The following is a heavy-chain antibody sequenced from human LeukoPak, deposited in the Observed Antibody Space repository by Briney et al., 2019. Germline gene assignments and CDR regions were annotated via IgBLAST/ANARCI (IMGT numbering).Heavy chain of an antibody. V-gene: IGHV3-73*01. J-gene: IGHJ6*03. CDR1: GFTFSGSA. CDR3: ATTTVAGTRLVYSYYYYMDV. D-gene: IGHD6-19*01. CDR2: IRSTAHGYAT. Sequence: GGSLRLSCAASGFTFSGSALHWVRQASGKGLEWVGRIRSTAHGYATAYAASVKGRFTVSRDNAKNSLYLQMTSLRGEDTAVYYCATTTVAGTRLVYSYYYYMDVWGKGTTVTISS.